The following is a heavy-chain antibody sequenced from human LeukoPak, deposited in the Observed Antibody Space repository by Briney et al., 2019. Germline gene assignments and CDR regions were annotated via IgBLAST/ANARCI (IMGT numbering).Heavy chain of an antibody. V-gene: IGHV3-23*01. J-gene: IGHJ4*02. Sequence: GGSLRLSCAASGFTISTYVMNWVRQAPGKGLEWVSSVSESAGSTFYADSVKGRFTISRDNSKNTLYLEMSSLRVEDTAVYYCTRMGADGWVFFDYWGQGRLLGVSS. D-gene: IGHD5-24*01. CDR3: TRMGADGWVFFDY. CDR1: GFTISTYV. CDR2: VSESAGST.